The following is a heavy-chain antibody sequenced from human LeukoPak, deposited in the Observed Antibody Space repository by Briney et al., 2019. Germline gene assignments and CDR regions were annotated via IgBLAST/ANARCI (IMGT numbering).Heavy chain of an antibody. Sequence: GGSLRLSCAASGFTFSSYEMNWVRQAPGKGLEWVAFIRYDGSNKYYADSVKGRFTISRDNSKNTLYLQMNSLRAEDTAVYYCAKDSGELHYWGQGTLVTVSS. V-gene: IGHV3-30*02. D-gene: IGHD1-26*01. CDR3: AKDSGELHY. J-gene: IGHJ4*02. CDR2: IRYDGSNK. CDR1: GFTFSSYE.